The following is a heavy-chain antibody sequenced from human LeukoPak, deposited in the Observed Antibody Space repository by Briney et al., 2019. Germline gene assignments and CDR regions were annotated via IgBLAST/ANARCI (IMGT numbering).Heavy chain of an antibody. V-gene: IGHV1-24*01. J-gene: IGHJ6*04. CDR3: AGGGCSSTSCYTGMDV. D-gene: IGHD2-2*02. CDR2: FYPEDGET. CDR1: GYTLTELS. Sequence: ASVTVSCKVSGYTLTELSVHWVRQAPGKGLEWMGGFYPEDGETIYAQKFQGRVTMTEDTSTDTAYMELSSLRSEDTAVYYCAGGGCSSTSCYTGMDVWGKGTTVTVSS.